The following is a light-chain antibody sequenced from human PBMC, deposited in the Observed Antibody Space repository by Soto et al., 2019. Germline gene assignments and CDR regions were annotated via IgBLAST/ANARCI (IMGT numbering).Light chain of an antibody. CDR3: SSYTSSSTLV. V-gene: IGLV2-14*01. CDR1: SSDVGGYNY. J-gene: IGLJ1*01. CDR2: EVS. Sequence: LTQPASVSGSPGQSITISCTGTSSDVGGYNYVSWYQQHPGKAPKLVIYEVSNRPSGVSNRFSGSKSGNTASLTISGLQAEDEADYYCSSYTSSSTLVFGTGTKVTVL.